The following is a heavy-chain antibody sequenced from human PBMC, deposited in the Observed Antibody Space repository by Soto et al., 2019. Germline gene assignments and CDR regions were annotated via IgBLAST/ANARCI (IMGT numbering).Heavy chain of an antibody. V-gene: IGHV4-39*01. D-gene: IGHD3-10*01. CDR3: ARRAVRDPLPHRSTLDDAFDI. J-gene: IGHJ3*02. CDR2: IYYSGST. CDR1: GGSISSSSYY. Sequence: SETLSLTCTVSGGSISSSSYYWGWIRQPPGKGLEWIGSIYYSGSTYYNPSLKSRVTISVDTSKNQFSLKLSSVTAADTAVYYCARRAVRDPLPHRSTLDDAFDIWGQGTMVTVSS.